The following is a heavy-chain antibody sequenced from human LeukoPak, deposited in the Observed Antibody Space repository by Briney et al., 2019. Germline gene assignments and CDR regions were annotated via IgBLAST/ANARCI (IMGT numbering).Heavy chain of an antibody. CDR1: GGSIGSYY. CDR3: ARGWSGYDLDY. J-gene: IGHJ4*02. CDR2: IYYSGST. V-gene: IGHV4-59*01. Sequence: PSETLSLTCTVSGGSIGSYYWSWIRQPPGKGLEWIGYIYYSGSTNYNPSLKSRVTISVDTSKNQFSLKLSSVTAADTAVYYCARGWSGYDLDYWGQGTLVTVSS. D-gene: IGHD5-12*01.